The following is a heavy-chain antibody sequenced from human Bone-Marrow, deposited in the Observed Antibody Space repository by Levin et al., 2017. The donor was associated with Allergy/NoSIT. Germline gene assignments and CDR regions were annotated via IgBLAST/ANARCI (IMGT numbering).Heavy chain of an antibody. CDR2: ISSSGTT. J-gene: IGHJ4*02. CDR1: GDSITSGGYY. Sequence: PSETLSLTCTVSGDSITSGGYYWNWIRQHPGNGLEWIGYISSSGTTYYNPSLKSRITISVDTSNNQFSLNLSSVTAADTAIYYCARDSLDYDIWYFDYWGLGTLVTVSS. D-gene: IGHD3-9*01. V-gene: IGHV4-31*03. CDR3: ARDSLDYDIWYFDY.